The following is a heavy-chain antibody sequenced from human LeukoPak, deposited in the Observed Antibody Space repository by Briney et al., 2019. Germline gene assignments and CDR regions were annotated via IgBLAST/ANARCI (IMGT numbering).Heavy chain of an antibody. Sequence: GGSLRLSCAASGFTFSSYSMNWVRQAPGKGLEWVASISSSSSYIYYADSMTGRLTTSTDNAKNSLYLQMNRLRAEDTAVYYCARVKKRSYSYYYGMDVWGQGNTVTVSS. D-gene: IGHD1-26*01. CDR2: ISSSSSYI. CDR3: ARVKKRSYSYYYGMDV. CDR1: GFTFSSYS. V-gene: IGHV3-21*01. J-gene: IGHJ6*02.